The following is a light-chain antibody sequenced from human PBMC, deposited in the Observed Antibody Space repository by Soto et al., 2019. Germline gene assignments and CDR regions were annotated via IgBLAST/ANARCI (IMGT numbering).Light chain of an antibody. CDR3: QQYNNWPLT. CDR1: QSVSNIY. V-gene: IGKV3-15*01. CDR2: GAS. Sequence: LVLTQSPGTLALSPGEAATLSCRASQSVSNIYLGWYQQKPGQAPRLLIYGASTRATGIPPRFSGSGSGTEFTLTISSLQSEDFAVYYCQQYNNWPLTFGQGTRLEIK. J-gene: IGKJ5*01.